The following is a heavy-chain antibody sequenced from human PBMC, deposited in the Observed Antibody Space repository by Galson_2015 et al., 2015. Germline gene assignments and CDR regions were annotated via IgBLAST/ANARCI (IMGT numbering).Heavy chain of an antibody. CDR3: ARGPNPLAS. CDR2: TYYRSKWYS. J-gene: IGHJ5*02. CDR1: GDSVSSNSAA. V-gene: IGHV6-1*01. Sequence: CAISGDSVSSNSAAWNWIRQSPSRGLEWLGRTYYRSKWYSYYAPSVTSRITIQPDTSKNHFSLQLNSVTPDDTAVYYCARGPNPLASWGQGTLVTVSS.